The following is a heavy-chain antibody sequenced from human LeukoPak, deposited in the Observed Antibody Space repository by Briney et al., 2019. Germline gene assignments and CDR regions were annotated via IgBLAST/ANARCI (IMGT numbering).Heavy chain of an antibody. V-gene: IGHV1-69*13. CDR2: IIPIFGTA. CDR1: GYTFTGYY. Sequence: SVKVSCKASGYTFTGYYMHWVRQAPGQGLEWMGGIIPIFGTANYAQKFQGRVTITADESTSTAYMELSSLRSEDTAVYYCARQYGSSWYDYWGQGTLVTVSS. D-gene: IGHD6-13*01. CDR3: ARQYGSSWYDY. J-gene: IGHJ4*02.